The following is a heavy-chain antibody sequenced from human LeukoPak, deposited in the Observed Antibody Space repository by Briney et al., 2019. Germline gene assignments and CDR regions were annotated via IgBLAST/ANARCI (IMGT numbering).Heavy chain of an antibody. V-gene: IGHV1-2*02. CDR3: ARDTRRWELLGFDY. D-gene: IGHD1-26*01. Sequence: ASVKVSCKASGYTFSGYYMHWVRQAAGQGLECILWINPNSDVTNYAQKFQGRVTMTRETSIITAYMELSRLRSDDTAVYYCARDTRRWELLGFDYWGQGTLVTVSS. CDR1: GYTFSGYY. CDR2: INPNSDVT. J-gene: IGHJ4*02.